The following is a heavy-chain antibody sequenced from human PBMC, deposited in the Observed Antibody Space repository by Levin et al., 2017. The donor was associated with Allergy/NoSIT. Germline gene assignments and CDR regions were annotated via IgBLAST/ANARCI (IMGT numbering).Heavy chain of an antibody. CDR2: ISYDGSNK. D-gene: IGHD3-3*01. J-gene: IGHJ6*02. Sequence: GESLKISCAASGFTFSSYAMHWVRQAPGKGLEWVAVISYDGSNKYYADSVKGRFTISRDNSKNTLYLQMNSLRAEDTAVYYCASDLWSGYLAVRAAYPYYGMDVWGQGTTVTVSS. CDR1: GFTFSSYA. V-gene: IGHV3-30-3*01. CDR3: ASDLWSGYLAVRAAYPYYGMDV.